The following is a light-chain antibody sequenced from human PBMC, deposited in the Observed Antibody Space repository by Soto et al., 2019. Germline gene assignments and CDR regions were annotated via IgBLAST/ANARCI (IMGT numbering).Light chain of an antibody. CDR1: QSVSRY. CDR2: DAS. CDR3: QQRNSWPLS. V-gene: IGKV3-11*01. J-gene: IGKJ2*03. Sequence: EIVLTQSPATLSLSPGERATLSCRASQSVSRYLAWYQQKPGQAPRLLIYDASNRATGIPARFSGSGSETDFTLTISSLEPVDFAVYYCQQRNSWPLSFGQGTKLEI.